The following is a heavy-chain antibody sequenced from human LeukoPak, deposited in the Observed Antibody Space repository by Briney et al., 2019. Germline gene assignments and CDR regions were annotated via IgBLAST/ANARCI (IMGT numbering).Heavy chain of an antibody. CDR1: GYTFTGYY. D-gene: IGHD1-26*01. CDR3: ARDVRLTSGSSGFDP. CDR2: INPNSGGT. V-gene: IGHV1-2*02. Sequence: ASVKVSCKASGYTFTGYYMHWVRQAPGQGLEWMGWINPNSGGTNYAQKFQGRVTMTRDTSISTAYMELSRLTSDDTAVYYCARDVRLTSGSSGFDPWGQGTLVTVSS. J-gene: IGHJ5*02.